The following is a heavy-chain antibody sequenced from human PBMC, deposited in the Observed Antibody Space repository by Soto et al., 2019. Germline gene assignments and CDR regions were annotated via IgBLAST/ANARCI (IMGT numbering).Heavy chain of an antibody. V-gene: IGHV1-3*01. CDR1: GYTFTSYA. CDR3: ASANYYDSSGYYDGAFDI. Sequence: ASVKVSCKASGYTFTSYAMHWVRQAPGQRLEWMGWINAGNGNTKYSQKFQGRVTITRDTSASTAYMELSSLRSEDTAVYYCASANYYDSSGYYDGAFDIWGQGTMVTVSS. D-gene: IGHD3-22*01. CDR2: INAGNGNT. J-gene: IGHJ3*02.